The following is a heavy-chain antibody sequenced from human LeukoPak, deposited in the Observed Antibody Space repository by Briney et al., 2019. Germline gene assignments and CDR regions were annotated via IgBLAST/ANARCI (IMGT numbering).Heavy chain of an antibody. CDR1: GYTFTGYY. CDR2: INPNSGGT. D-gene: IGHD3-10*01. CDR3: ARVGYYGSGSYLSY. Sequence: GASVKVPCKASGYTFTGYYMHWLRQAPGQGLEWMGRINPNSGGTNYAQNFQGRVTMTRDTSISTAYMELSRLRSDDTAVYYCARVGYYGSGSYLSYWGQGTLVTVSS. V-gene: IGHV1-2*06. J-gene: IGHJ4*02.